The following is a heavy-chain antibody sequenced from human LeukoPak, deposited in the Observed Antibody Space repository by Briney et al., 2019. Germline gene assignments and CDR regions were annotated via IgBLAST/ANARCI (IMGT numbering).Heavy chain of an antibody. J-gene: IGHJ3*02. D-gene: IGHD3-10*01. CDR1: GGSISSGGYS. CDR2: IYHSGST. Sequence: SETLSLTCADSGGSISSGGYSWSWIRQPPGKGLEWIGYIYHSGSTYYNPSLKGRVTISVDRSKNQFSLKLSSVTAADTAVYYCARLGSGNAFDIWGQGTMVTVSS. CDR3: ARLGSGNAFDI. V-gene: IGHV4-30-2*01.